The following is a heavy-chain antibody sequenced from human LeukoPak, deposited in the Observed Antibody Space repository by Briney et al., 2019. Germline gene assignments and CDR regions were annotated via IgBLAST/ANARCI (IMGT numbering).Heavy chain of an antibody. CDR3: ARGWGSSSYDAFDI. J-gene: IGHJ3*02. Sequence: SETLSLTCTVSGGSISTYQWSWIRQSPGKGLEWIGNVYKSGSTNYNPSLKSRVTISVDTSKNQFSLKLSSVTAADTAVYYCARGWGSSSYDAFDIWGQGTMVTVSS. D-gene: IGHD6-13*01. CDR2: VYKSGST. CDR1: GGSISTYQ. V-gene: IGHV4-59*01.